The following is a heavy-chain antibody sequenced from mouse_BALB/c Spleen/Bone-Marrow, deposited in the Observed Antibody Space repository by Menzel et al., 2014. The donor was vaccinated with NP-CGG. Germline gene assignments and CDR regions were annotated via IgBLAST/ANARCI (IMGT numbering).Heavy chain of an antibody. CDR3: ARGGNWEDFDY. CDR2: ISSGSSTI. V-gene: IGHV5-17*02. J-gene: IGHJ2*01. CDR1: GFTFSSFG. D-gene: IGHD4-1*01. Sequence: DVHLVESGGGLVKPGGSLKLSCAASGFTFSSFGMHWVRQAPERGLEWVAYISSGSSTIYYADTVKGRFTISRDNPKNTLFLQMTSLRSEDTAMYYCARGGNWEDFDYWGQGTTLTVSS.